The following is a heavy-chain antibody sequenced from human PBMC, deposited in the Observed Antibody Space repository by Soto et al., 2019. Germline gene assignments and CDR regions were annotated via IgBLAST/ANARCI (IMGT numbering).Heavy chain of an antibody. Sequence: PSETLSFTCAFYVGSFSGYYWSWIRQPPGKGLDLIGEINHSGSNNDNPSLKSRVTISVDTSENQFSLNLRSVTAADTALYYCARGERLIWFGELLYVGNWFDPWGHGTMFTVSS. CDR1: VGSFSGYY. CDR2: INHSGSN. D-gene: IGHD3-10*01. V-gene: IGHV4-34*01. J-gene: IGHJ5*02. CDR3: ARGERLIWFGELLYVGNWFDP.